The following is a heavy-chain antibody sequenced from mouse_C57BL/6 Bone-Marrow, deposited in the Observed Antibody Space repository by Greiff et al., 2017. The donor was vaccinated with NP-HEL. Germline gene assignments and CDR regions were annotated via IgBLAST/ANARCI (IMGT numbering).Heavy chain of an antibody. V-gene: IGHV5-16*01. J-gene: IGHJ3*01. CDR2: INYDGSST. CDR1: GFTFSDYY. Sequence: EVQLVESEGGLVQPGSSMKLSCTASGFTFSDYYMAWVRQVPEKGLEWVANINYDGSSTYYLDSLKSRFIISRDNAKNILYLQMSSLKSEDTATYYCARADDWFAYWGQGTLVTVSA. CDR3: ARADDWFAY.